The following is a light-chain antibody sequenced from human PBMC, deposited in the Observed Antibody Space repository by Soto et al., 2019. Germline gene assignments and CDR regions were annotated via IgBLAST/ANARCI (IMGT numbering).Light chain of an antibody. CDR1: SSDVGAYNY. Sequence: QSALTQPPSASGSPGQSVTISCTGTSSDVGAYNYVSWYQHHPGKAPKFIIYEVSKRPSGVPDRFSGSKSDSTASLTVSGLQAEDEADYYCSSYAGNNNVVFGGGTKLTVL. CDR3: SSYAGNNNVV. CDR2: EVS. J-gene: IGLJ2*01. V-gene: IGLV2-8*01.